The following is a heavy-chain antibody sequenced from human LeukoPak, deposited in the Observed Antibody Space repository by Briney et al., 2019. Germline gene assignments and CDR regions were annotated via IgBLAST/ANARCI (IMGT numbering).Heavy chain of an antibody. V-gene: IGHV3-7*01. CDR3: ARRRGSGSYDY. CDR1: GFTFSGYW. CDR2: IRQDGSEK. J-gene: IGHJ4*02. Sequence: GGSLRLSCAASGFTFSGYWMTWVRQAPGKGREWVANIRQDGSEKYYVDPVKGRFTISRDNAKNSLYLQMNSLRAEDTAVYYCARRRGSGSYDYWGQGTLVTVSS. D-gene: IGHD3-10*01.